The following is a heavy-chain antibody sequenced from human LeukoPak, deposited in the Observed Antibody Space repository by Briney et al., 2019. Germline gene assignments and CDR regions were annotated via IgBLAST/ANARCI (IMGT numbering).Heavy chain of an antibody. CDR1: GFTFSSYA. CDR2: ISGSGGST. CDR3: AKGEGRGYRFDMDV. J-gene: IGHJ6*02. V-gene: IGHV3-23*01. D-gene: IGHD5-18*01. Sequence: GGSLRLSCAASGFTFSSYAMSWVRQAPGKGLEWVSAISGSGGSTYYADSAKGRFTISRDNSKNTLYLQMNSLRAEDTAVYYCAKGEGRGYRFDMDVWGQGTTVTVSS.